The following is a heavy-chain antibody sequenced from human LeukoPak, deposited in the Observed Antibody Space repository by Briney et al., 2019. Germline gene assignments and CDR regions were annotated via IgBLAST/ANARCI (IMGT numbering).Heavy chain of an antibody. V-gene: IGHV3-15*01. CDR3: TTDPSMGLLSIPDQEFDAFDI. CDR2: IKSKTDGGTT. CDR1: GFTFSSYV. D-gene: IGHD4/OR15-4a*01. J-gene: IGHJ3*02. Sequence: PGGSLRLSCAASGFTFSSYVMSWVRQAPGKGLEWVGRIKSKTDGGTTDYAAPVKGRFTISRDDSKNTLYLQMNSLKTEDTAVYYCTTDPSMGLLSIPDQEFDAFDIWGQGTMVTVSS.